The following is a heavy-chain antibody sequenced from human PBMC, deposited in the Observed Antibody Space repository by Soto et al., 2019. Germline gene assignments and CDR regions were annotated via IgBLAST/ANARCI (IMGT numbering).Heavy chain of an antibody. V-gene: IGHV3-23*01. CDR1: GFTFSTYA. CDR3: AKDTGMAGSYWSFDL. CDR2: INDNGRTT. Sequence: GGSLRLSCTASGFTFSTYAMNWVRQAPGKGLEWVSTINDNGRTTYDADSVKGRFTISRDNSKNTLYLQMNSLRAEDTAIYYCAKDTGMAGSYWSFDLWGRGTLVTVSS. J-gene: IGHJ2*01. D-gene: IGHD6-19*01.